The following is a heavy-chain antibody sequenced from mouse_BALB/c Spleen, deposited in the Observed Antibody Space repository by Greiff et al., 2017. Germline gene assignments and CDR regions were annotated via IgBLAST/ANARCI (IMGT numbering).Heavy chain of an antibody. V-gene: IGHV1-15*01. Sequence: QVQLKESGAELVRPGASVTLSCKASGYTFTDYEMHWVKQTPVHGLEWIGAIDPETGGTAYNQKFKGKATLTADKSSSTAYMELRSLTSEDSAVYYCTRTYYRSLYAMDYWGQGTSVTVSS. CDR1: GYTFTDYE. D-gene: IGHD2-12*01. CDR3: TRTYYRSLYAMDY. CDR2: IDPETGGT. J-gene: IGHJ4*01.